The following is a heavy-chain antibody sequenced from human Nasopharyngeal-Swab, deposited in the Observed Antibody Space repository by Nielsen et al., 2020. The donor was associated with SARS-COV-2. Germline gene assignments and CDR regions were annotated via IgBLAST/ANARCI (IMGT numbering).Heavy chain of an antibody. V-gene: IGHV3-9*01. CDR2: ITWNSGNK. J-gene: IGHJ4*02. CDR3: AKARRTDTYGYECFDS. D-gene: IGHD5-18*01. Sequence: GGSLRLSCAASGFTFDDYAMHWVRHAPGKGLEWVSGITWNSGNKGYAESVQGRFTISRDNAKNSLYLQMNSLRAEDTALYYCAKARRTDTYGYECFDSWGQGTLVTVSS. CDR1: GFTFDDYA.